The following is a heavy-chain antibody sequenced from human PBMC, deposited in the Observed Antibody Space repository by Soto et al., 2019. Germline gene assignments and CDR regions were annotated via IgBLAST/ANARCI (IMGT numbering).Heavy chain of an antibody. CDR1: GGSFSGYY. CDR2: INHSGST. Sequence: PSETLFLNCAVYGGSFSGYYWSWIRQPPGKGLEWIGEINHSGSTNYNPSLKSRVTISVDTSKNQFSLKLSSVTAADTAVYYCARGAGGLRSYYYYYMDVWGKGTTVTVSS. CDR3: ARGAGGLRSYYYYYMDV. D-gene: IGHD3-3*01. J-gene: IGHJ6*03. V-gene: IGHV4-34*01.